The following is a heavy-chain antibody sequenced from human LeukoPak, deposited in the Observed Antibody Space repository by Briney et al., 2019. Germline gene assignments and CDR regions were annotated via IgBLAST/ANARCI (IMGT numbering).Heavy chain of an antibody. J-gene: IGHJ4*02. CDR2: IIPILGIA. CDR1: GGTFSSYA. D-gene: IGHD2-15*01. CDR3: ARYPRYCGSGGCMGFDH. Sequence: GASVKVSCKASGGTFSSYAISWVRQAPGQGLEWMGRIIPILGIANYAQKFQGRVTITADKSTSTAYMELSSLRSEDTAVYYCARYPRYCGSGGCMGFDHWGQGTLVAVSS. V-gene: IGHV1-69*04.